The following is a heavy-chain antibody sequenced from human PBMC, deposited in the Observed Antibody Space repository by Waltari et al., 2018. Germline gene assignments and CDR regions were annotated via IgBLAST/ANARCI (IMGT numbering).Heavy chain of an antibody. CDR1: GFTFSGSA. J-gene: IGHJ6*04. V-gene: IGHV3-73*01. D-gene: IGHD5-18*01. Sequence: EVQLVESGGGLVQPGGSLKLSCAASGFTFSGSAMHWVRQASGKGLEWVGRIRSKANSYATAYAASVKGRFTISRDDSKNTAYLQMNSLKTEDTAVYYCTRRNGYSYGMDVWGKGTTVTVSS. CDR3: TRRNGYSYGMDV. CDR2: IRSKANSYAT.